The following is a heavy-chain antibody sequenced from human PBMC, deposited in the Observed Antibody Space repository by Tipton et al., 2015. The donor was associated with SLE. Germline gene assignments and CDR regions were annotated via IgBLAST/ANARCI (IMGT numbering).Heavy chain of an antibody. J-gene: IGHJ4*02. V-gene: IGHV4-34*01. Sequence: TLSLTCSVYGGSFSGYYWSWIRQPPGKGLEWIGEINHSGSTNYNPSLESRVTISVDKSKNQFSLKLNSVTVADTAVYYCAKDYNHDNPDYNWGQGTLVIVSS. CDR3: AKDYNHDNPDYN. CDR1: GGSFSGYY. D-gene: IGHD4/OR15-4a*01. CDR2: INHSGST.